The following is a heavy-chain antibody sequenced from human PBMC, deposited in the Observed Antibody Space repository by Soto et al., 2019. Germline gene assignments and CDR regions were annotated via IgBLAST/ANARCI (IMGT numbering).Heavy chain of an antibody. CDR3: ARVGPTTVTLDY. D-gene: IGHD4-17*01. V-gene: IGHV4-30-4*01. Sequence: PSETLSLTCTVSGGSISSGDYYWSWIRQPPGKGLEWIGYIYYSGSTYYNPSLKSRVTISVDTSKNQFSLKLSSVTAADTAVYYCARVGPTTVTLDYWGQGTLVTVSS. CDR1: GGSISSGDYY. J-gene: IGHJ4*02. CDR2: IYYSGST.